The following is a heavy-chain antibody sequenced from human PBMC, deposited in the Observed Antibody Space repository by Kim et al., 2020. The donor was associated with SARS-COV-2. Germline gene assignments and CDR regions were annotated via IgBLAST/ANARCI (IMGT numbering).Heavy chain of an antibody. CDR3: ARVQRYYYGSGSPNFDY. CDR1: GGSFSGYY. CDR2: INHSGST. V-gene: IGHV4-34*01. J-gene: IGHJ4*02. D-gene: IGHD3-10*01. Sequence: SETLSLTCAVYGGSFSGYYWSWIRQPPGKGLEWIGEINHSGSTNYNPSLKSRVTISVDTSKNQFSLKLSSVTAADTAVYYCARVQRYYYGSGSPNFDYWGQGTLVTVSS.